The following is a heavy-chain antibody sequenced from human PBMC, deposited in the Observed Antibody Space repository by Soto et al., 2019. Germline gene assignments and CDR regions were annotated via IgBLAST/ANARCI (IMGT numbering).Heavy chain of an antibody. D-gene: IGHD3-3*01. V-gene: IGHV3-66*01. Sequence: PGGSLRLSCAASGFTVSSNYMSWVRQAPGKGLEWVSVIYSGGSTYYADSVKGRFTISRDNSKNTLYLQMNSLRAEDTAVYYCARDVNYDFWSGYFIYWGQGTLVTVSS. J-gene: IGHJ4*02. CDR1: GFTVSSNY. CDR2: IYSGGST. CDR3: ARDVNYDFWSGYFIY.